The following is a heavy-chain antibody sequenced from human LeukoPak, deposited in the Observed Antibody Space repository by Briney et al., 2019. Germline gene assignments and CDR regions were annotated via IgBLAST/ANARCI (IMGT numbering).Heavy chain of an antibody. CDR2: INHSGST. CDR3: ARGIVRGVPVFGY. V-gene: IGHV4-34*01. Sequence: SETLSLTCAVYGGSLRGYSRTWIPRPPGKGREGMGEINHSGSTNYNPSLKSRVTISVDTSKNQFSLKLSSVTAADTALYYCARGIVRGVPVFGYWGQGTLVTVSS. J-gene: IGHJ4*02. D-gene: IGHD3-10*01. CDR1: GGSLRGYS.